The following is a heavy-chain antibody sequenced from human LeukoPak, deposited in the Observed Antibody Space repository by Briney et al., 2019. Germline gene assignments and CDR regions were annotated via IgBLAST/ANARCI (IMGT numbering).Heavy chain of an antibody. CDR1: GGSISSYY. V-gene: IGHV4-59*01. D-gene: IGHD2-8*02. CDR3: ARDRADSDTVFDY. CDR2: IYYSGGT. J-gene: IGHJ4*02. Sequence: SETLSLTCTVSGGSISSYYWSWIRQPPGKGLEWIGYIYYSGGTNYNPSLKSRVTISVDTSKNQFSLKLGPVTAADTAVYYCARDRADSDTVFDYWGQGTLVTVSS.